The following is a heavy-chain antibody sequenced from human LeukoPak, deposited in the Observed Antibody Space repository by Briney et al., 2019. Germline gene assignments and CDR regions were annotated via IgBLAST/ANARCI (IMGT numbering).Heavy chain of an antibody. CDR2: IYENGGTT. Sequence: GGSLRLSCVGSGFTFRSHAMSWVRRAPEKGLEFVSGIYENGGTTYYADSVKGRFSISRDNSKNTLYLQMDSLRGEDTAVYYCAKDFRIGYSAHFDYWGQGALVTVSS. D-gene: IGHD2-21*01. V-gene: IGHV3-23*01. J-gene: IGHJ4*02. CDR3: AKDFRIGYSAHFDY. CDR1: GFTFRSHA.